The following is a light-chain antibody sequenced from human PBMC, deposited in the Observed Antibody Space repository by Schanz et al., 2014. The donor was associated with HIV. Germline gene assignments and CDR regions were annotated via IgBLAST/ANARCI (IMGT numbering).Light chain of an antibody. CDR3: QQFHTYPYT. V-gene: IGKV1-5*03. CDR2: EAS. CDR1: QSISSW. Sequence: DIQMTQSPSTLSASVGDRVTITCRASQSISSWLAWYQQKPGKAPELLIYEASTLKSGVPLRFSGSGSGTEFALTISSLQPDDFATYFCQQFHTYPYTFGQGTKLEIK. J-gene: IGKJ2*01.